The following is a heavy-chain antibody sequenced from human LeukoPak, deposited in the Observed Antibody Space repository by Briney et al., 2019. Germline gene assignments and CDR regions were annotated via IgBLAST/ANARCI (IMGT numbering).Heavy chain of an antibody. CDR2: ISAYNGNT. D-gene: IGHD3-16*02. V-gene: IGHV1-18*01. CDR3: AREGGYVWGSYRLPLDY. CDR1: GYTFTSYG. Sequence: ASVKVSCKAPGYTFTSYGISWVRQAPGQGLEWMGWISAYNGNTNYAQKLQGRVTMTTDTSTSTAYMELRSLRSDDTAVYYCAREGGYVWGSYRLPLDYWGQGTLVTVSS. J-gene: IGHJ4*02.